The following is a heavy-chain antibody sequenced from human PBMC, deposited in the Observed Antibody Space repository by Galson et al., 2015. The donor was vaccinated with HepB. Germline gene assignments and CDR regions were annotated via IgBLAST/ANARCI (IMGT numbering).Heavy chain of an antibody. Sequence: QSGAEVKKPGGSLMISCKASGYSFSSFWIGWVRQKPGEGLEWMGIIYPGDSEVKYSPPFRGHVTISADKSINVAYLQLNRLKASDSAMYYCARPGYCGDSGCRPVDHWGQGTRVTVSS. D-gene: IGHD2-21*01. CDR3: ARPGYCGDSGCRPVDH. CDR2: IYPGDSEV. V-gene: IGHV5-51*01. J-gene: IGHJ4*02. CDR1: GYSFSSFW.